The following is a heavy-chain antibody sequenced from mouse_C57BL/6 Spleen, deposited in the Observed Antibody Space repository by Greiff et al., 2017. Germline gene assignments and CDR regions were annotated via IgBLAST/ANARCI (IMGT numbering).Heavy chain of an antibody. CDR3: TRPRSTMVTTGFDY. D-gene: IGHD2-2*01. CDR1: GYTFTDYE. CDR2: IDPETGGT. J-gene: IGHJ2*01. Sequence: QVQLQQSGAELVRPGASVTLSCKASGYTFTDYEMHWVQQTPVHGLEWIGAIDPETGGTAYNQKFKGKAILTADKSSSTAYMQLRSLTSEDSAVYYCTRPRSTMVTTGFDYWGQGTTLTVSS. V-gene: IGHV1-15*01.